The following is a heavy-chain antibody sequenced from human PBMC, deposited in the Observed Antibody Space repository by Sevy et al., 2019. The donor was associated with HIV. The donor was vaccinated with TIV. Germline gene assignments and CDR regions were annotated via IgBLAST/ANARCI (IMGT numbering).Heavy chain of an antibody. V-gene: IGHV4-59*01. CDR2: LYYSGST. CDR1: GGSISSYY. CDR3: VRRGLVGAFDI. D-gene: IGHD3-10*01. J-gene: IGHJ3*02. Sequence: SETLSLTCTVSGGSISSYYWSWIRQPPGKGVEWIGYLYYSGSTNYNPSLKNRVTLSVDTSKNQFSLKLSSVTAADTAVYYCVRRGLVGAFDIWGQGTMVTVSS.